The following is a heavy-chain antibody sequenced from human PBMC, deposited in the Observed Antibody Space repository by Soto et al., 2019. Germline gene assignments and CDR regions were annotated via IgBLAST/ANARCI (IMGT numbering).Heavy chain of an antibody. J-gene: IGHJ2*01. CDR1: GFTFSSYS. Sequence: EVQLVESGGGLVKPGGSLRLSCAASGFTFSSYSMNWVRQAPGKGLEWVSSISSSSSYIYYADSVKGRVTISRDNAKNSLYLEMNSRRAEDTAVYYCARCTTVTLNWYFDLWGRGTLVTVSS. D-gene: IGHD4-17*01. V-gene: IGHV3-21*01. CDR2: ISSSSSYI. CDR3: ARCTTVTLNWYFDL.